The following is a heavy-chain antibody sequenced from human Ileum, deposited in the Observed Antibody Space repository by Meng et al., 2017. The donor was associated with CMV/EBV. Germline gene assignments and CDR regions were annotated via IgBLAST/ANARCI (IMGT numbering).Heavy chain of an antibody. D-gene: IGHD2-2*01. V-gene: IGHV4-39*01. CDR1: GGSISSSSYY. CDR3: ARPYQLLSNWFDP. Sequence: SETLSLTCTVSGGSISSSSYYWGWIRQPPGKGLEWIGSIYYSGSTYYNPSLKSRVTISVDTSKNQFSLKLSPVTAADTAVYYCARPYQLLSNWFDPWGQGTLVTVSS. J-gene: IGHJ5*02. CDR2: IYYSGST.